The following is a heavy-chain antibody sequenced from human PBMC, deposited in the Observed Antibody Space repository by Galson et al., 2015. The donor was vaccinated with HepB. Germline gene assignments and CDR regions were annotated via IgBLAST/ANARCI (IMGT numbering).Heavy chain of an antibody. Sequence: SLRLSCAASEFTVNTNHMSWFRPAPGKELEWVAVIYSDDNTNYPDSGQGPFPISRAKSKNTLYLQMYSLGPEDTAVYYCARDQGDDYVNYYYYHGMDVWGQGTTVTVSS. CDR2: IYSDDNT. CDR3: ARDQGDDYVNYYYYHGMDV. D-gene: IGHD4-17*01. J-gene: IGHJ6*02. V-gene: IGHV3-66*02. CDR1: EFTVNTNH.